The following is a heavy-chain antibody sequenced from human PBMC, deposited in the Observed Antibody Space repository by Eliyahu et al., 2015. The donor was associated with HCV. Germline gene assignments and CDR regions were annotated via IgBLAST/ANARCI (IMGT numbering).Heavy chain of an antibody. J-gene: IGHJ5*02. V-gene: IGHV2-5*01. CDR2: IYWNDDK. CDR3: GRTRSIIVGYANWFDP. D-gene: IGHD2-15*01. Sequence: WLAVIYWNDDKSYSPSLKNRLTISQDTSKNEVVLTMTNMDPXDTATYYCGRTRSIIVGYANWFDPWGPGTLVTVSS.